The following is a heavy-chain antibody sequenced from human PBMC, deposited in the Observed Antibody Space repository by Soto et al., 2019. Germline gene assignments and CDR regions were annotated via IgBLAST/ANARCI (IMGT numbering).Heavy chain of an antibody. D-gene: IGHD1-1*01. Sequence: QITLKESGPPLVKPTQTLTLTCTFSGFSLSTSGVGVGWIRQPPGKALEWLALIYWDDDKRYSPSLESRLTIPKDTSKNQVVLTMTNMDPVDTATYYCAHRRGRNEFDPWGQGTLVTVSS. CDR1: GFSLSTSGVG. J-gene: IGHJ5*02. V-gene: IGHV2-5*02. CDR2: IYWDDDK. CDR3: AHRRGRNEFDP.